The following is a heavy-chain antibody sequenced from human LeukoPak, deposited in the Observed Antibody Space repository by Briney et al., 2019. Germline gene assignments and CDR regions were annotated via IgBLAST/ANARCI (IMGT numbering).Heavy chain of an antibody. D-gene: IGHD6-19*01. CDR3: ARASSGWPDY. Sequence: SVKVSCKASGYTFTKYGITWVRQAPGQGLEWMGRIIPIFGTANYAQKFQGRVTITTDESTSTAYMELSSLRSEDTAVYYCARASSGWPDYWGQGTLVTVSS. V-gene: IGHV1-69*05. J-gene: IGHJ4*02. CDR1: GYTFTKYG. CDR2: IIPIFGTA.